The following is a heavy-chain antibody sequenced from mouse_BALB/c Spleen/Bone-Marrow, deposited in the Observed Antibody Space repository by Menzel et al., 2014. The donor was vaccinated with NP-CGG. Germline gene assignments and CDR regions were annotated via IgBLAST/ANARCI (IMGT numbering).Heavy chain of an antibody. V-gene: IGHV5-6-3*01. CDR3: ARGYDYSSWFAY. J-gene: IGHJ3*01. CDR1: GFTFSNYG. CDR2: VNVNGDRT. Sequence: EVKLMESGGGLVQPGGSLKLSRAASGFTFSNYGMSWVRQTPDKRLEMIATVNVNGDRTYHPDSVKGRFTISRDNAKNTLSLQMSSLKSEDTAMYYCARGYDYSSWFAYWGQGTLVTVSA. D-gene: IGHD2-4*01.